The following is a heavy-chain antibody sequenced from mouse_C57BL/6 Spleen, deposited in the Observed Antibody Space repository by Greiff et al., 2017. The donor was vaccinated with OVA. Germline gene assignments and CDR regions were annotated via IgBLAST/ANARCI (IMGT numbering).Heavy chain of an antibody. CDR2: IYPGDGDT. V-gene: IGHV1-80*01. D-gene: IGHD1-1*01. CDR1: GYAFSSYW. Sequence: QVQLQQSGAELVKPGASVKISCKASGYAFSSYWMNWVKQRPGKGLEWIGQIYPGDGDTNYNGKFKGKATLTADKSSSTAYMQLSSLTSEDSAVYFCAMSTTVLNFDYWGQGTTLTVSS. J-gene: IGHJ2*01. CDR3: AMSTTVLNFDY.